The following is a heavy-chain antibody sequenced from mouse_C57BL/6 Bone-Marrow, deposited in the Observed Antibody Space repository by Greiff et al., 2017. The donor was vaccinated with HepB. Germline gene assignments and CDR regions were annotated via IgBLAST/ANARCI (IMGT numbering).Heavy chain of an antibody. CDR1: GFTFSSYT. Sequence: DVQLVESGGGLVKPGGSLKLSCAASGFTFSSYTMSWVRQTPEKRLEWVATISGGGGNTYYPDSVKGRFTISRDNAKNTLYLQMSSLRSEDTALYYCARDSSYFFDYWGQGTTLTVSS. V-gene: IGHV5-9*01. CDR2: ISGGGGNT. D-gene: IGHD1-1*01. J-gene: IGHJ2*01. CDR3: ARDSSYFFDY.